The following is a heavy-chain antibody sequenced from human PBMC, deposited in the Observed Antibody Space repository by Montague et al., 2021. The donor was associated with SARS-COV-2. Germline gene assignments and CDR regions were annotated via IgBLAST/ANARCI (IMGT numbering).Heavy chain of an antibody. CDR3: AKGSHIYETRGLRTGWFDP. J-gene: IGHJ5*02. V-gene: IGHV4-39*07. Sequence: SETLSLTCDVSGDSIRSATYYWAWIRQPPGRGLEWIGEVIHSGKTSYNPSLQSRLTMSVDTYKKKFSLRLSSVTAADTAVYFCAKGSHIYETRGLRTGWFDPWGQGTLVTVSS. D-gene: IGHD7-27*01. CDR2: VIHSGKT. CDR1: GDSIRSATYY.